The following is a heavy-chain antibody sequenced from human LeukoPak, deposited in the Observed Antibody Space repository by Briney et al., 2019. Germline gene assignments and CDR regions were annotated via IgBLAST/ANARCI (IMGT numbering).Heavy chain of an antibody. CDR2: IYSGGST. D-gene: IGHD3-10*01. Sequence: SGGSLRLSCAASGFTVSSNYMSWVRQAPGKGLEWVSVIYSGGSTYYADSVKGRFTISRDNSKNTLYLQMNSLRAEDTAVYYCARYVLLWFGEDNYFDYWGQGTLVTVSS. J-gene: IGHJ4*02. V-gene: IGHV3-53*01. CDR3: ARYVLLWFGEDNYFDY. CDR1: GFTVSSNY.